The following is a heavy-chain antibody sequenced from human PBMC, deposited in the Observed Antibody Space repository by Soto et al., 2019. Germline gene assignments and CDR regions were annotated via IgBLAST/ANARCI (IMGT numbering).Heavy chain of an antibody. CDR1: GFTFSSYW. CDR3: ARGTGGFHWFEP. V-gene: IGHV3-74*01. CDR2: INSDGSST. Sequence: TGGSLRLSCAASGFTFSSYWMHWVRQAPGKGLVWVSRINSDGSSTSYADSVKGRFTISRDNAKNTLYLQMNSLRAEDTAVYYCARGTGGFHWFEPWGQGTLVTVSS. D-gene: IGHD7-27*01. J-gene: IGHJ5*02.